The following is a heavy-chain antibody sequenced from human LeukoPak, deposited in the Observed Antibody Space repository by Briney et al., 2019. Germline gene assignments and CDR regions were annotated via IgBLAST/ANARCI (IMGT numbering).Heavy chain of an antibody. Sequence: GTSVKVSCKDSGFTFTSSAMQWVRQARGQRLEWIGWIVVGSGNTNYAQKFQERVTITRDMSTSTAYMELSSLRSEDTAVYYCAARYYYDSSGYYYPFDYWGQGTLVTVSS. D-gene: IGHD3-22*01. J-gene: IGHJ4*02. V-gene: IGHV1-58*02. CDR2: IVVGSGNT. CDR3: AARYYYDSSGYYYPFDY. CDR1: GFTFTSSA.